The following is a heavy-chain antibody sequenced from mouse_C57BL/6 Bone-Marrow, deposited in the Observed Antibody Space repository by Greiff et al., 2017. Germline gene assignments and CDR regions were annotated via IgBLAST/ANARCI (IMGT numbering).Heavy chain of an antibody. Sequence: VQLQQPGAELVKPGASVKLSCKASGYTFTSYWMHWVKQRPGQGLEWIGMIHPNSGSTNYNEKFKSKATLTVDKSSSTAYMQLSSLTSEDSAVYDCARGYGSSYDGFAYWGQGTLVTVSA. D-gene: IGHD1-1*01. J-gene: IGHJ3*01. CDR3: ARGYGSSYDGFAY. CDR1: GYTFTSYW. V-gene: IGHV1-64*01. CDR2: IHPNSGST.